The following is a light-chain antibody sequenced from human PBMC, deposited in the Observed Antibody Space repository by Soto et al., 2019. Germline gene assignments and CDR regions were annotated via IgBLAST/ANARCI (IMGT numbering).Light chain of an antibody. Sequence: DIQMTQSPSTLSASVGDRVTITCRASQSISSWLAWYQQKQGKAPKLLISKASSLESGVPSRFSGSASGTEFTLTLSSLQPDDFATYYCQQYNSYALTFGQGTKVEIK. J-gene: IGKJ1*01. CDR3: QQYNSYALT. CDR1: QSISSW. CDR2: KAS. V-gene: IGKV1-5*03.